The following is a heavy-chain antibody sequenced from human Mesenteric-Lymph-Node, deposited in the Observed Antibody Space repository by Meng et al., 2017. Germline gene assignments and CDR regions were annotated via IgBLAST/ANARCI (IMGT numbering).Heavy chain of an antibody. D-gene: IGHD6-19*01. CDR3: ARGRESSGHHAALDY. J-gene: IGHJ4*02. V-gene: IGHV3-33*01. CDR1: GFTFNTYG. CDR2: IWYDGSNT. Sequence: QVAPGGSGGGVVQPGRSLRLSCAASGFTFNTYGMHWVRQAPGKGLEWVAVIWYDGSNTFYAESLKGRFTISRDNSQNTLYLQMNSLRVEDTSVYYCARGRESSGHHAALDYWGQGALVTVSS.